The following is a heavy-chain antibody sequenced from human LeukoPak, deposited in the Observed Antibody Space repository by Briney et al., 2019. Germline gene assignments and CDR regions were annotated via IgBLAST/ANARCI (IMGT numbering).Heavy chain of an antibody. CDR1: GGTFSSYA. Sequence: SVKVSCKASGGTFSSYAISWVRQAPGQGLEWMGGIIPIFGTANYAQKFQGRVTITADESTSTAYMELSSLRSEDTAVYYCARVVLRYSSSWGYWGQGTLVTVSS. J-gene: IGHJ4*02. D-gene: IGHD6-13*01. CDR3: ARVVLRYSSSWGY. CDR2: IIPIFGTA. V-gene: IGHV1-69*13.